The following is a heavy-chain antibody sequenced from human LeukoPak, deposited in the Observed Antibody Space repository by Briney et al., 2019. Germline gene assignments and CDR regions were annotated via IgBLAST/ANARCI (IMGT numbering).Heavy chain of an antibody. CDR1: GFTFNTYT. J-gene: IGHJ4*02. D-gene: IGHD7-27*01. Sequence: PAGSLRLSCAASGFTFNTYTMNWVRQAPGKGLEWLSFINTKSKSIYYADSVKGRFTISRDNAKNSLCLQMNSLRAEDTALYYCVRDQNWAFDYWGQGTLVTVPS. CDR3: VRDQNWAFDY. CDR2: INTKSKSI. V-gene: IGHV3-48*01.